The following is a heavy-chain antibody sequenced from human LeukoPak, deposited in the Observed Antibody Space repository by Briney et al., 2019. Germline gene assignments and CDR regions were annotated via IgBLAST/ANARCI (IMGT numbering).Heavy chain of an antibody. J-gene: IGHJ4*02. V-gene: IGHV4-4*07. Sequence: TSETLSLTCTVSGGSISSYYWSWIRQPAGKGLEWIGRVYTSGSTNSNPSLKSRVTMSGDTSKNQLSLKLSSVTAADTAVYYCARETATGNWYYFYYWGQRTLVTVSS. CDR2: VYTSGST. D-gene: IGHD1-1*01. CDR3: ARETATGNWYYFYY. CDR1: GGSISSYY.